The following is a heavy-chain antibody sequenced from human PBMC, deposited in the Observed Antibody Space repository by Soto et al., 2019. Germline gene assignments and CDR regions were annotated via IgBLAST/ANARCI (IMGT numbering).Heavy chain of an antibody. CDR1: GGSISSYY. J-gene: IGHJ4*02. V-gene: IGHV4-59*01. CDR2: IYYSGST. Sequence: PSETLCLTCTVSGGSISSYYWSWIRQPPGKGLEWIGYIYYSGSTNYNPSLKSRVTISVDTSKNQFSLKLSSVTAADTAVYYCARNDFWSGYFDYWGQGTLVTVSS. D-gene: IGHD3-3*01. CDR3: ARNDFWSGYFDY.